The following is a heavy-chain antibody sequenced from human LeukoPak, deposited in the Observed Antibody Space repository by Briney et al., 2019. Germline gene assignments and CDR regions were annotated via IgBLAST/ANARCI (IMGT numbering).Heavy chain of an antibody. J-gene: IGHJ5*02. Sequence: GASVKVSCKASGGTFSSYAISWLRQAPGQGLEWMGRIIPILGIANYAQKFQGRVTITADKSTSTAYMELSSLRSEDTAVYYCARFPEIGSGWYWFDPWGQGTPVTVSS. CDR2: IIPILGIA. D-gene: IGHD6-19*01. V-gene: IGHV1-69*04. CDR3: ARFPEIGSGWYWFDP. CDR1: GGTFSSYA.